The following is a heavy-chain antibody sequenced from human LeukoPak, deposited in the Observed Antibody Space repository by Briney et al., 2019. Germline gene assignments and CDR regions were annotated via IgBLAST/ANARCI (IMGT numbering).Heavy chain of an antibody. CDR1: GFTVRNNY. J-gene: IGHJ4*02. V-gene: IGHV3-66*01. Sequence: GGSLRLSCAASGFTVRNNYMTWVRQAPGKGLEWVSLIYSDGTTQYADSVKGRFTISRDNSKNTLHLQMNSLRAEDTAVYYCARDLGAAGTYWGQGTLVTVSS. D-gene: IGHD6-13*01. CDR2: IYSDGTT. CDR3: ARDLGAAGTY.